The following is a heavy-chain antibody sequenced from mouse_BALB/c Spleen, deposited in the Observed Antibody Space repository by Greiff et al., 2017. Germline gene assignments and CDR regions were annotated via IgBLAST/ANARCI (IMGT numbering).Heavy chain of an antibody. CDR2: ISSGSSTI. CDR3: ARAGGYYGFDY. D-gene: IGHD1-1*01. J-gene: IGHJ2*01. V-gene: IGHV5-17*02. CDR1: GFTFSSFG. Sequence: EVMLVESGGGLVQPGGSRKLSCAASGFTFSSFGMHWVRQAPEKGLEWVAYISSGSSTIYYADTVKGRFTISRDNPKNTLFLQMTSLRSEDTAMYYCARAGGYYGFDYWGQGTTLTVSS.